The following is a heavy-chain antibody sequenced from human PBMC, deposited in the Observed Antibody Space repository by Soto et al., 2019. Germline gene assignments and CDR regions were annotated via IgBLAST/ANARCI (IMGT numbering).Heavy chain of an antibody. CDR2: ISAHNGNT. CDR1: GYDFTTYG. D-gene: IGHD1-1*01. V-gene: IGHV1-18*01. J-gene: IGHJ4*02. CDR3: ARGRYGDY. Sequence: QVHLVQSGAEVKKPGASVKVSCKGSGYDFTTYGITWVQQAPGQGLEWMAWISAHNGNTDYAQKLQGRVTVTRDTSTSTAYMELRSLRSDDTAVYYCARGRYGDYWGQGALVTVSS.